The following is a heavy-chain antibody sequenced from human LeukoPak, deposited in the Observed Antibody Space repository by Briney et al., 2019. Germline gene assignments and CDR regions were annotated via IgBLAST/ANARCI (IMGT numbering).Heavy chain of an antibody. CDR1: GGSFSGYY. V-gene: IGHV4-34*01. Sequence: SETLSLTCAVYGGSFSGYYWSWIRQPPGKGLEWIGEINHSGSTNYNPSLKSRVTISVDTSKNQFSLKLSSVTAADTAVYYCARDPPPHDYGDPVGYWGQGTLVTVSS. CDR2: INHSGST. J-gene: IGHJ4*02. CDR3: ARDPPPHDYGDPVGY. D-gene: IGHD4-17*01.